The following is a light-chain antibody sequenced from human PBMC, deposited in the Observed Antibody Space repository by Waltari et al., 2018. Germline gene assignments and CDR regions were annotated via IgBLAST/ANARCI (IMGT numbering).Light chain of an antibody. CDR1: NIESKS. CDR2: YDS. J-gene: IGLJ1*01. V-gene: IGLV3-21*01. Sequence: SYVLTQPPSVSVAPGETARLTCGGNNIESKSVHWYRQRPGQAPVLVISYDSARPAGIPYRLSGSNSGNTATLTISRVEAGDEADYYCQVWDANTDPGVFGTGTEVTVL. CDR3: QVWDANTDPGV.